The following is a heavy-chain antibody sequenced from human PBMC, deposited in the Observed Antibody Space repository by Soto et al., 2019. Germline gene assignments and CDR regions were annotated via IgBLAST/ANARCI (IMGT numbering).Heavy chain of an antibody. CDR3: AKEGSDGDYTVSDHYSYYYAMDV. Sequence: QVQLVESGGGVVQPGRSLRLSCAASGFTFSNYGMHWVRQAPGKGLEWVAVISYDGRNKDSADSVKGRFTISRDNSKNTLYLQVNSLRTEDTAVYYCAKEGSDGDYTVSDHYSYYYAMDVWGQGTTVTVSS. CDR1: GFTFSNYG. D-gene: IGHD4-17*01. V-gene: IGHV3-30*18. CDR2: ISYDGRNK. J-gene: IGHJ6*02.